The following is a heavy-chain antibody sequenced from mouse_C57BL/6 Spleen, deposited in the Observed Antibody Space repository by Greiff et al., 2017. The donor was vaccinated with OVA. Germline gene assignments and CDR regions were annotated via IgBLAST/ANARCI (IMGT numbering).Heavy chain of an antibody. Sequence: EVQLVESGEGLVKPGGSLKLSCAASGFTFSSYAMSLVRQTPEKRLEWFANISSGGDYIYYADTVKGRFTISRDNARNTLYLQISSLKSEDTAMYYCTRAYGSSPYWYFDVWGTGTTVTVSS. CDR3: TRAYGSSPYWYFDV. CDR2: ISSGGDYI. D-gene: IGHD1-1*01. V-gene: IGHV5-9-1*02. CDR1: GFTFSSYA. J-gene: IGHJ1*03.